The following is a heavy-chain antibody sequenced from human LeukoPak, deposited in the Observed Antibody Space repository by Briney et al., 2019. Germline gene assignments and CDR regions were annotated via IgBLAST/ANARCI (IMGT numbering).Heavy chain of an antibody. CDR1: GGSISSSSYY. Sequence: PSETLSLTCTVSGGSISSSSYYWGWIRQPPGKGLEWIGSIYYSGSTYYNPFLKSRVTISVDTSKNQFSLKLSSVTAADTAVYYCARVGVGAHPGWFDPWGQGTLVTVSS. D-gene: IGHD1-26*01. CDR3: ARVGVGAHPGWFDP. J-gene: IGHJ5*02. CDR2: IYYSGST. V-gene: IGHV4-39*07.